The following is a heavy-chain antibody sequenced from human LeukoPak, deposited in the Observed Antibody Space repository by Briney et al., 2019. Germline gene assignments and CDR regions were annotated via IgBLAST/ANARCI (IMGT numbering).Heavy chain of an antibody. CDR3: ASPGATSKFDY. Sequence: GGSLRLSCVASGFTFSSNWMHWVRQALGKGLVWVSRINSDGSSTSYADSVKGRFTISRDNAKNTLYLQMNSLRAEDTAVYFCASPGATSKFDYWGQGTQVTVSS. D-gene: IGHD1-26*01. V-gene: IGHV3-74*01. J-gene: IGHJ4*02. CDR2: INSDGSST. CDR1: GFTFSSNW.